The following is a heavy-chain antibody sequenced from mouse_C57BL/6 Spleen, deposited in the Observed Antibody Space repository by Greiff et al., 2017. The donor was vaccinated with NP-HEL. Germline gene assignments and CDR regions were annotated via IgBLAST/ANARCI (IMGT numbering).Heavy chain of an antibody. CDR1: GFTFSDYG. CDR2: ISSGSSTI. V-gene: IGHV5-17*01. Sequence: EVQRVESGGGLVKPGGSLKLSCAASGFTFSDYGMHWVRQAPEKGLEWVAYISSGSSTIYYADTVKGRFTISRDNAKNTLFLQMTSLRSEDTAMYYGARQVPDWDFDVWGTGTTVTVSS. D-gene: IGHD2-14*01. CDR3: ARQVPDWDFDV. J-gene: IGHJ1*03.